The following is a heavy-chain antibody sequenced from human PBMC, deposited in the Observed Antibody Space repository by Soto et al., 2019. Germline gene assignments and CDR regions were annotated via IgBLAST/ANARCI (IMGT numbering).Heavy chain of an antibody. D-gene: IGHD6-19*01. V-gene: IGHV3-30*18. CDR2: ISNDGVNK. Sequence: QVQLVESGGGVGQPGGSLRLSCAASGFTFSHYGMYWVRNAPGTGLEWVAAISNDGVNKYYPDSVKGRFTISRDNSRNTRSLELTSLTAEDTAAYYCAKLSTSTRWYSRFDSWGQGTLVTVSS. CDR1: GFTFSHYG. J-gene: IGHJ4*02. CDR3: AKLSTSTRWYSRFDS.